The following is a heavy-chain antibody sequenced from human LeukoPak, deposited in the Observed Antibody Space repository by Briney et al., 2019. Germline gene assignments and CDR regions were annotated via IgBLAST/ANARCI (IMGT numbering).Heavy chain of an antibody. CDR2: IYYSGST. Sequence: PSETLSLTCTVSGGSISSSNYYWSWIRQPPGKGLEWIGYIYYSGSTYYNPSLKSRVTISVDTSKNQFSLKLSSVTAADTAVYYCARDVKYYDYVWGSYRHNWFDPWGQGTLVTVSS. CDR1: GGSISSSNYY. D-gene: IGHD3-16*02. CDR3: ARDVKYYDYVWGSYRHNWFDP. V-gene: IGHV4-30-4*07. J-gene: IGHJ5*02.